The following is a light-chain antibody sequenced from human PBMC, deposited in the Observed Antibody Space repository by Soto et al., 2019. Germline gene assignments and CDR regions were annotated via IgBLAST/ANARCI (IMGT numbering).Light chain of an antibody. Sequence: DVQMTQSPSTLSASVGDRVTITCRASQTISNWLAWFQQKPGKAPKLLIYDASSLESGVPSRFSGGGSGTEFTLTISSLHPDDSATYYCQQYNSYSPYTFGQGTKLEIK. J-gene: IGKJ2*01. CDR1: QTISNW. CDR3: QQYNSYSPYT. V-gene: IGKV1-5*01. CDR2: DAS.